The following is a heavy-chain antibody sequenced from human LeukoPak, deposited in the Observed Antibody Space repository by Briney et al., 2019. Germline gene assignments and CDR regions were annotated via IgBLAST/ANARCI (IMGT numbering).Heavy chain of an antibody. D-gene: IGHD3-22*01. V-gene: IGHV1-2*02. CDR3: ARDDGGDSSGHNTIDY. CDR2: INPDSGDT. Sequence: ASVKVSCKASGYTFTGYHMHWVRQAPGQGLEWMGRINPDSGDTNYAQKSQGGVTMTRDKSISTVYMELSRPRSDDTAVYYCARDDGGDSSGHNTIDYWGQGTLVTVSS. CDR1: GYTFTGYH. J-gene: IGHJ4*02.